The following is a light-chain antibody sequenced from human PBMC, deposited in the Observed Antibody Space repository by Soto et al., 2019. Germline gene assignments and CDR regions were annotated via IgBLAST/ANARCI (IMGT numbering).Light chain of an antibody. CDR1: SSNVGGYHY. Sequence: QSALTQPASVSGSPGQSITISCTGTSSNVGGYHYVSWYQQHPGKAPKLMIYDVSNRPSGVSNSFSGSKSGNTATLTISGLQAEDEADYYCSSYTNSGTVVFGGGTKLPVL. V-gene: IGLV2-14*03. J-gene: IGLJ2*01. CDR2: DVS. CDR3: SSYTNSGTVV.